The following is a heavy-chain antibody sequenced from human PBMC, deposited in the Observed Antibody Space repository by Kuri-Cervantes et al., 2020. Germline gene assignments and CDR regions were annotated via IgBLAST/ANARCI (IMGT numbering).Heavy chain of an antibody. CDR3: ARERSHDYGGNSDAFDI. Sequence: SETLSLTCTVSGGSISSYYWSWIRQPAGKGLEWIGRIYTSGSTNYNPSLKSRVTMSVDTSKNQFSLKLSSVTAADTAVYYCARERSHDYGGNSDAFDIWGQGTMVTVSS. CDR1: GGSISSYY. D-gene: IGHD4-23*01. CDR2: IYTSGST. V-gene: IGHV4-4*07. J-gene: IGHJ3*02.